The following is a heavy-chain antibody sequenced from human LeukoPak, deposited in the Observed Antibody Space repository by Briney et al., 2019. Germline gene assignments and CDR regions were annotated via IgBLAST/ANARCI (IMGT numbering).Heavy chain of an antibody. V-gene: IGHV4-59*01. CDR2: IYSSGST. J-gene: IGHJ3*02. CDR3: VRDVASYYQDAFDM. Sequence: SETLSLTCTVSGGSISSYYWSWIRQPPGKGLEWIGYIYSSGSTNYNPSLKGRVTISVDTSKNQFSLKLSSVSAADTAVYYCVRDVASYYQDAFDMWGQGTMVTVSS. CDR1: GGSISSYY. D-gene: IGHD1-26*01.